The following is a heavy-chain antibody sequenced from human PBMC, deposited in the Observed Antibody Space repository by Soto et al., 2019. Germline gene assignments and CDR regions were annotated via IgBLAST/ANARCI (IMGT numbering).Heavy chain of an antibody. CDR2: IYYSGST. J-gene: IGHJ4*02. CDR1: GGSISSYY. Sequence: SETLSLTCTVSGGSISSYYWSWIRQPPGKGLEWIGYIYYSGSTNYNPSLKSRVTISVDTSKNQFSLKLSSVTAADTAVYYCARLIRLYRRSWLDYWGQGTLVTVSS. D-gene: IGHD6-13*01. CDR3: ARLIRLYRRSWLDY. V-gene: IGHV4-59*08.